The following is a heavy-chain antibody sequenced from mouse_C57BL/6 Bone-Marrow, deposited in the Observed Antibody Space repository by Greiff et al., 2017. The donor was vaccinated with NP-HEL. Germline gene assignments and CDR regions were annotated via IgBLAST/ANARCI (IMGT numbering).Heavy chain of an antibody. V-gene: IGHV5-12*01. CDR2: ISNGGGST. CDR1: GFTFSDYY. D-gene: IGHD3-1*01. Sequence: EVKLVESGGGLVQPGGSLKLSCAASGFTFSDYYMYWVRQTPEKRLEWVAYISNGGGSTYYLDTVKGRFTISSDNAKNTLYLQMSRLKSEDTAMYYCARLPPGPYWYFDVWGTGTTVTVSS. J-gene: IGHJ1*03. CDR3: ARLPPGPYWYFDV.